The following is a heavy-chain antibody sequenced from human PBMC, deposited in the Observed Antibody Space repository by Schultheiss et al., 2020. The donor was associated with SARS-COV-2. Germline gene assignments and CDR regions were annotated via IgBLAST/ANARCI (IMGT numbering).Heavy chain of an antibody. J-gene: IGHJ4*02. CDR2: INHSGST. Sequence: SETLSLTCAVYGGSFSGYYWGWIRQPPGKGLEWIGEINHSGSTNYNPSLKSRVTISVDTSKNQFSLKLSSVTAADTAVYYCARARLDLYDYVWGSYLFDYWGQGTLVTVSS. CDR1: GGSFSGYY. CDR3: ARARLDLYDYVWGSYLFDY. V-gene: IGHV4-34*01. D-gene: IGHD3-16*01.